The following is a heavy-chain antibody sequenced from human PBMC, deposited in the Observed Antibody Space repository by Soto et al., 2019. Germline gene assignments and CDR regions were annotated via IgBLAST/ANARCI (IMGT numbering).Heavy chain of an antibody. J-gene: IGHJ6*02. CDR2: TYYRSKWYN. Sequence: SQTLSLTCAISGDSVSSNSAAWNWIRQSPSRGLEWLGRTYYRSKWYNDYAVSVKSRITINPDTSKNQFSLQLNSVTPEDTAVYYCARVAIAAAADYYYYYGMDVWGQGTTVTVS. CDR3: ARVAIAAAADYYYYYGMDV. CDR1: GDSVSSNSAA. V-gene: IGHV6-1*01. D-gene: IGHD6-13*01.